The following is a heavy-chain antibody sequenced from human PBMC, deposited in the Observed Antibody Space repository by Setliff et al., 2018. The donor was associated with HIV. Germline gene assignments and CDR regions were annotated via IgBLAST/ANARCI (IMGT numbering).Heavy chain of an antibody. J-gene: IGHJ4*02. Sequence: ASVKVSCKASGYTFMSYGISWVRQARGQGLEWMGWMSAYNGNTNYAQKFQGRVTMTRDTSTNTAYMELTSLTSDDTAVYCARGSCSGCYLSDYWGLGTLVTVSS. CDR2: MSAYNGNT. V-gene: IGHV1-18*01. CDR3: ARGSCSGCYLSDY. D-gene: IGHD6-19*01. CDR1: GYTFMSYG.